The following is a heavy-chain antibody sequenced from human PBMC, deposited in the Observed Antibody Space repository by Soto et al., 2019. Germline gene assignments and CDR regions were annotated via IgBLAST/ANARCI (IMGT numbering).Heavy chain of an antibody. CDR1: GFTFSSYS. D-gene: IGHD3-3*01. V-gene: IGHV3-48*01. CDR3: ARERITIFGVVSHDAFDI. Sequence: EVQLVESGGGLVQPGGSLRLSCAASGFTFSSYSMNWVRQAPGKGLEWVSYISSSSSTIYYVDSVKGRFTITSDNGKNSLYLQMNSLRAEDTAVYYCARERITIFGVVSHDAFDIWGQGTMVTVSS. J-gene: IGHJ3*02. CDR2: ISSSSSTI.